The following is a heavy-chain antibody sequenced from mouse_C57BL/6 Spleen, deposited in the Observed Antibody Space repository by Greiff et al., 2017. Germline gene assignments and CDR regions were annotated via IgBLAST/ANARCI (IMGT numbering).Heavy chain of an antibody. CDR3: ARHNYYGSIDYFGY. V-gene: IGHV5-6*02. Sequence: DVKLLESGPDLVKPGGSLKLSCAASGYSFSSYGMSWVRQTPDKKLEWVATISSGGSYTYYTDSVKGRFTISSDNSKIPLYLQMSSLKSEDTAMYYCARHNYYGSIDYFGYWGQGTTLTVSS. D-gene: IGHD1-1*01. CDR2: ISSGGSYT. J-gene: IGHJ2*01. CDR1: GYSFSSYG.